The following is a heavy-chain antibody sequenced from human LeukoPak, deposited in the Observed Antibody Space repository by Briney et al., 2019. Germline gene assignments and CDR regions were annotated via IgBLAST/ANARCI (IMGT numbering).Heavy chain of an antibody. J-gene: IGHJ6*02. Sequence: ASVKVSCKASGGTFSSYAISWVRQAPGQGLEWVGGIIPIFGTANYAQKLQGRVTMTTDTSTSTAYMELRSLRSDDTAVYYCARVCQLRGALNYYYGMDVWGQGTTVTVSS. CDR3: ARVCQLRGALNYYYGMDV. V-gene: IGHV1-69*05. CDR1: GGTFSSYA. CDR2: IIPIFGTA. D-gene: IGHD2-2*01.